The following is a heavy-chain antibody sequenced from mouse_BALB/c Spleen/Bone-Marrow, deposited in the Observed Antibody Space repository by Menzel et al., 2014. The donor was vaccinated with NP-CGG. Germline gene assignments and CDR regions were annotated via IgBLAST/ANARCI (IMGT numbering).Heavy chain of an antibody. Sequence: QVQLQQSGAELAKPGASVKMSCKASGYTFTSYWMHWVKRRPGQGLEWIGYINPSTGYTEYNQKFKDKATLTADKSSSTAYMQLGSLTSEDSAVYYCARQITTVDYAMDYWGQGTSVTVSS. D-gene: IGHD1-1*01. CDR3: ARQITTVDYAMDY. V-gene: IGHV1-7*01. CDR2: INPSTGYT. J-gene: IGHJ4*01. CDR1: GYTFTSYW.